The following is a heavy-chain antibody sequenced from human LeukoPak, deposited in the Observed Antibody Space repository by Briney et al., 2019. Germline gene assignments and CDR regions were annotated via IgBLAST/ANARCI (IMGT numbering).Heavy chain of an antibody. Sequence: GESLKISCKGSGYSFTSYWMHWVRQAPGKGLVWVSRINSDGSSTTYADSVKGRFTISRDNAKNTLFLQMNSLRAEDTAVYYCARGGGYSYAWYFDYWGQGTLVTVSS. CDR1: GYSFTSYW. CDR2: INSDGSST. J-gene: IGHJ4*02. CDR3: ARGGGYSYAWYFDY. D-gene: IGHD5-18*01. V-gene: IGHV3-74*03.